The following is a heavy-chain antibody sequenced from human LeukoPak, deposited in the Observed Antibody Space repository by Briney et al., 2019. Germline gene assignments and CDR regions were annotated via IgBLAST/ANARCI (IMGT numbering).Heavy chain of an antibody. CDR1: GFTFSSYA. CDR3: ARSYCYDSSGYLGDY. Sequence: GRSLRLSCAASGFTFSSYAMHWVRQAPGKGLEWVAVISYDGSNKYYADSVKGRFTISRDNSKNTLYLQMNSLRAEDTAVYYCARSYCYDSSGYLGDYWGQGTLVTVSS. D-gene: IGHD3-22*01. V-gene: IGHV3-30-3*01. CDR2: ISYDGSNK. J-gene: IGHJ4*02.